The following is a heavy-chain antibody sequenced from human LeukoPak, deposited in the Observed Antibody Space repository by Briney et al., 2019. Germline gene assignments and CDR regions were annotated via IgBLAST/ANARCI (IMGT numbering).Heavy chain of an antibody. CDR3: ARARTTAYYYGMDV. V-gene: IGHV1-2*02. Sequence: ASVKVSCKASGYTFTSYDINWVRQAPGQGLEWMGWINPNSGGTDYAQKFQGRVTMTRDTSINTAYMELSRLRSDDTAVYYCARARTTAYYYGMDVWGQGTTVTVSS. CDR2: INPNSGGT. CDR1: GYTFTSYD. D-gene: IGHD1-7*01. J-gene: IGHJ6*02.